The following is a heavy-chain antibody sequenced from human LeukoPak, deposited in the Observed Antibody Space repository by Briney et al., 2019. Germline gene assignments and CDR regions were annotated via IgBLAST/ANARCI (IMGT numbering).Heavy chain of an antibody. J-gene: IGHJ3*02. Sequence: SETLSLTCTVSGGSISSYYWSWIRQPPGKGLEWIGYIYYSGSTNYNPSLKSRVTISVDTSKNQFSLKLSSVTAADTAVYYCARDPSGYDPHDAFDIWGQGTMVTVSS. CDR3: ARDPSGYDPHDAFDI. D-gene: IGHD5-12*01. CDR1: GGSISSYY. V-gene: IGHV4-59*01. CDR2: IYYSGST.